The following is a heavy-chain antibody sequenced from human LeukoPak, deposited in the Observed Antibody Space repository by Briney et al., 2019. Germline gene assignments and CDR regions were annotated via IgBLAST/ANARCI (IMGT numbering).Heavy chain of an antibody. Sequence: PSETLSLTCTVSGGSIRVYYWSWIRQPPGQGLEWIGYIYYSGSTNYNPSLKSRVTISIDTSRNQFPLKLSSVTAADTAVYYCARGGDYYDSCRYIYYFDYWGQGTLVTVSS. V-gene: IGHV4-59*01. CDR1: GGSIRVYY. J-gene: IGHJ4*02. CDR2: IYYSGST. CDR3: ARGGDYYDSCRYIYYFDY. D-gene: IGHD3-22*01.